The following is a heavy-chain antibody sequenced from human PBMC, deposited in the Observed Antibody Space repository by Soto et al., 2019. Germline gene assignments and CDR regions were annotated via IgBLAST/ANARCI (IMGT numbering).Heavy chain of an antibody. CDR1: GYTFTSYG. Sequence: ASVKVSCKASGYTFTSYGISWVRQAPGQGLEWMGWISTYSGNTNYAQKLQGRVTMTTDTSTSTAYMELRSLRSDDTAVYYCARVPPAVIVPPAGNWFDPWGQGTLVTVSS. J-gene: IGHJ5*02. CDR3: ARVPPAVIVPPAGNWFDP. D-gene: IGHD2-2*01. CDR2: ISTYSGNT. V-gene: IGHV1-18*04.